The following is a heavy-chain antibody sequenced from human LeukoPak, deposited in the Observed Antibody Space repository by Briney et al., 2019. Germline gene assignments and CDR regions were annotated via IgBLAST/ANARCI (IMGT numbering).Heavy chain of an antibody. CDR2: ISYDGSNK. V-gene: IGHV3-30*18. CDR1: GFTFSSYG. CDR3: AKVGHDCSGGSCYSGLDY. J-gene: IGHJ4*02. Sequence: GGSLRLSCAASGFTFSSYGMHWVRQAPGKGLEWVAVISYDGSNKYYADSVKGRFTISRDNSKNTLYLQMNSLRAEDTAVYYCAKVGHDCSGGSCYSGLDYWGQGTLVTVSS. D-gene: IGHD2-15*01.